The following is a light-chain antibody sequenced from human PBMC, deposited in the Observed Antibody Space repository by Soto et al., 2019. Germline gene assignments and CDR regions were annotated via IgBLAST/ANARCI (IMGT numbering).Light chain of an antibody. V-gene: IGKV1-39*01. CDR3: QQSYSTPPT. CDR1: QGISSF. Sequence: IQLTQTPSSLSASVGDRVTITCRASQGISSFLAWYQQKPGKAPKLLIYAASSLQSGVPSRFSGSGFGTDFTLTISSLQPEDFATYYCQQSYSTPPTFGQGTKADIK. J-gene: IGKJ1*01. CDR2: AAS.